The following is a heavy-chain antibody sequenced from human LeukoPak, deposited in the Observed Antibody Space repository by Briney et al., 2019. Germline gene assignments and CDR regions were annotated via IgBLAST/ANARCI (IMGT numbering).Heavy chain of an antibody. CDR2: IYYSGGT. J-gene: IGHJ4*02. Sequence: SETLSLTCTVSGGSISSYYWSWIRQPPGKGLEWIGYIYYSGGTNYNPSLKSRVTISVDTSKNQFSLKLSSVTAADTAVYYCAREYCSSTSCYGYFDYWGQGTLVTVSS. CDR1: GGSISSYY. D-gene: IGHD2-2*01. V-gene: IGHV4-59*01. CDR3: AREYCSSTSCYGYFDY.